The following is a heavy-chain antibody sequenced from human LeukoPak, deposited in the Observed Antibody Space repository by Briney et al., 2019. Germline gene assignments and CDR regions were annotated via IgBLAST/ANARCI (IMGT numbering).Heavy chain of an antibody. CDR2: IHYSGKA. CDR1: GGSISGYY. D-gene: IGHD3-16*01. V-gene: IGHV4-59*01. Sequence: PSETLSLTCTVSGGSISGYYWTWIRQPPGKGLEWIGQIHYSGKADYNPSLRSRITISVDTSKNQMSLKLSSVTAADTAVYYCARFGVYYDMGVWGQGTTVPVS. CDR3: ARFGVYYDMGV. J-gene: IGHJ6*02.